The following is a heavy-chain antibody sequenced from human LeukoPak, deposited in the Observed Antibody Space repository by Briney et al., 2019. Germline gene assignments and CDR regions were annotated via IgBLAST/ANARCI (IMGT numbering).Heavy chain of an antibody. D-gene: IGHD6-13*01. V-gene: IGHV3-9*01. J-gene: IGHJ4*02. CDR1: GFIFNNYA. CDR3: ARVAAAGILVG. Sequence: PGGSLRLSCAGSGFIFNNYAMHWVRQPPGKGLEWVSGISWNSGSIDYADSVKGRFTISRDNAKNSLYLQMNSLRAEDTAVYYCARVAAAGILVGWGQGTLVTVSS. CDR2: ISWNSGSI.